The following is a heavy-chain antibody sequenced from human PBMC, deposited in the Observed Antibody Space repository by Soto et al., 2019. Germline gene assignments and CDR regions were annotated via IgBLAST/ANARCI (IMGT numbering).Heavy chain of an antibody. CDR3: ARWGCSGSNCNLNQRSFDM. Sequence: PGESLKISCAASGFIFNEYGMHWVRQAPGKGLEWVAVIWYDGSNKYYADSVKGRFTFSRDNSKNTMSLQMNSLRVEDTAVYYCARWGCSGSNCNLNQRSFDMWGQGTLLTVSS. CDR1: GFIFNEYG. V-gene: IGHV3-33*03. J-gene: IGHJ4*02. CDR2: IWYDGSNK. D-gene: IGHD2-15*01.